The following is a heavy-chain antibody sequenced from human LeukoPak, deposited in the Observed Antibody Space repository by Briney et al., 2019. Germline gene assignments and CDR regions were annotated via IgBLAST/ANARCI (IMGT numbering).Heavy chain of an antibody. CDR1: GGSISSSSYY. CDR3: ARHLTDIVVVPAALDFDY. D-gene: IGHD2-2*01. J-gene: IGHJ4*02. V-gene: IGHV4-39*01. Sequence: PSETLSLTCTVSGGSISSSSYYWGWIRQPPGKGLEWIGSIYYSGSTYYNPSLKSRVTISVDTSKNQFSLKLSSVTAADTAVYYCARHLTDIVVVPAALDFDYWGQGTLVTVSS. CDR2: IYYSGST.